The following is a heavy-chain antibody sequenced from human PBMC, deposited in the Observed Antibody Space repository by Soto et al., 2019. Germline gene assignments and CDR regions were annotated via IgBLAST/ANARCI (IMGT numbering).Heavy chain of an antibody. J-gene: IGHJ4*02. D-gene: IGHD5-18*01. CDR2: ISSSSSTI. V-gene: IGHV3-48*01. Sequence: EVQLVESGGGLVQPGGSLRLSCAASGFTFSSYSMNWVRQAPGKGLEWVSYISSSSSTIYYADSVKGRFTIPRDNAKNSLYQQMNSLRAEDTAVYYCARDSGYSYGPPDYWGQGTLVTVSS. CDR3: ARDSGYSYGPPDY. CDR1: GFTFSSYS.